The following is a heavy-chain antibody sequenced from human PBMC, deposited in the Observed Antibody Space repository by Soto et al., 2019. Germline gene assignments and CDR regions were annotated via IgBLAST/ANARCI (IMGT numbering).Heavy chain of an antibody. CDR1: GFSLSTSGVG. CDR2: IFWDDDK. Sequence: VPTLVNPTQTLTLTCTFSGFSLSTSGVGVGWIRQPPGKALEWLALIFWDDDKRYSPSLKSRITVTKDTSKNEVGLTMTSMDTVDTATYYCAPFKYLYDIIGYYLCYCEYWGQGIQVSVS. D-gene: IGHD3-22*01. J-gene: IGHJ4*02. CDR3: APFKYLYDIIGYYLCYCEY. V-gene: IGHV2-5*02.